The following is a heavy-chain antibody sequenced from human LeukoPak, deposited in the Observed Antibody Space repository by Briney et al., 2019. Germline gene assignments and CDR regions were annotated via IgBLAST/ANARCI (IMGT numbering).Heavy chain of an antibody. J-gene: IGHJ4*02. D-gene: IGHD3-10*01. CDR2: INSDGSST. V-gene: IGHV3-74*01. Sequence: GGSLRLSCAASGFTFSSYWMHWVRQAPGKGLVWVSRINSDGSSTSYADSVKGRFTISRDNAKNTLYLQMNSLRAEDTAVYYCAALPWFGEFDYWGQGTLVTVSS. CDR1: GFTFSSYW. CDR3: AALPWFGEFDY.